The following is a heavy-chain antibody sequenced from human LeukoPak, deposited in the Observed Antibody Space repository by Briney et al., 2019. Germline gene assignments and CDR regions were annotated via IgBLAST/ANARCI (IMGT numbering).Heavy chain of an antibody. V-gene: IGHV3-9*01. D-gene: IGHD3-10*01. CDR3: ARGLEGFGDPRDYFDY. CDR1: GFTFDDYA. J-gene: IGHJ4*02. CDR2: ISWSSDNI. Sequence: PGGSLRLSCAASGFTFDDYAMHWVRQAPGKGLEWVSGISWSSDNIDYADSVKGRFTISRDNSKNTLYLQMNSLRAEDTAVYYCARGLEGFGDPRDYFDYWGQGTLVTVSS.